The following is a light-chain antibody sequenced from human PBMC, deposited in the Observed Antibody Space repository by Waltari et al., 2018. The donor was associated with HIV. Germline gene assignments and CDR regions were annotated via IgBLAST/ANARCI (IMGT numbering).Light chain of an antibody. CDR1: QSVNSN. CDR3: QQYNSWPGT. J-gene: IGKJ1*01. CDR2: DAS. V-gene: IGKV3-15*01. Sequence: EIEMTQSPATLSVSPGERATLYCRASQSVNSNLAWYQHKPGQAPRLLIYDASTRATGIPARFSGSGSGTEFTLTISSLQSEDFAVYYCQQYNSWPGTFGQGTKVEIK.